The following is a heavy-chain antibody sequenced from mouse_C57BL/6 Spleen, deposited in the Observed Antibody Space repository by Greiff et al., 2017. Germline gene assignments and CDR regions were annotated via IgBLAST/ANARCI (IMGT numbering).Heavy chain of an antibody. Sequence: QVQLQQPGAELVKPGASVKLSCKASGYTFTSYWMHWVKQRPGQGLEWIGMIHPNSGSTNYNEKFKSKATLTVDKSSSTAYMQLSSLTSEDSAVYYCARYCDGNYYGSNNWYFDVWGTGTTVTVSS. CDR2: IHPNSGST. J-gene: IGHJ1*03. CDR3: ARYCDGNYYGSNNWYFDV. CDR1: GYTFTSYW. V-gene: IGHV1-64*01. D-gene: IGHD1-1*01.